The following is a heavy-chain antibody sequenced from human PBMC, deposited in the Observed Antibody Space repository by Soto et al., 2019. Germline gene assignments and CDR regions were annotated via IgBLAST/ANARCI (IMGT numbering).Heavy chain of an antibody. Sequence: QVQLVQSGAEVKKPGSSVKVSCKASGGTFSSYAISWVRQAPGQGLEWMGGIIPIFSTANYAQKFQGRVTITADESTSTAYMELSSLRSEDTAVYYCARGYLSGYCSGGSCYSNDYWGQGTLVTVSS. D-gene: IGHD2-15*01. CDR3: ARGYLSGYCSGGSCYSNDY. J-gene: IGHJ4*02. CDR2: IIPIFSTA. V-gene: IGHV1-69*12. CDR1: GGTFSSYA.